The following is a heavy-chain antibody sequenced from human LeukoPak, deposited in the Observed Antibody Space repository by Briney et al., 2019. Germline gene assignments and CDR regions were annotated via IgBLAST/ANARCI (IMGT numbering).Heavy chain of an antibody. CDR1: GGSISSSSYY. D-gene: IGHD3-10*01. Sequence: SETLSLTCTLSGGSISSSSYYWGWIRQPPGKGLEWIGSIYYSGSTYYNPSLKSRVTISVDTSKNQFSLKLSSVTAADTAVYYCARQMVRGANPYFDYWGQGTLVTVSS. CDR2: IYYSGST. J-gene: IGHJ4*02. CDR3: ARQMVRGANPYFDY. V-gene: IGHV4-39*01.